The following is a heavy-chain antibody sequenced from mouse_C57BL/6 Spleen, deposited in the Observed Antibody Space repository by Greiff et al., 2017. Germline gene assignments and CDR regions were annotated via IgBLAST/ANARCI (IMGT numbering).Heavy chain of an antibody. CDR1: GYTFTDYE. CDR2: IDPETGGT. V-gene: IGHV1-15*01. CDR3: TRWAQLGGGFAY. J-gene: IGHJ3*01. Sequence: QVQLQQSGAELVRPGASVTLSCKASGYTFTDYEMHWVKQTPVHGLEWIGAIDPETGGTAYNQKFKGKAILTADKSSSTAYMELRSLTSEDSAVYYCTRWAQLGGGFAYWGQGTLVTVSA. D-gene: IGHD4-1*02.